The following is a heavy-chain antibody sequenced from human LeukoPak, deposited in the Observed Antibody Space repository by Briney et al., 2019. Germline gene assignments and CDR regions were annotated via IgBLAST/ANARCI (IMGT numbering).Heavy chain of an antibody. V-gene: IGHV3-11*05. J-gene: IGHJ6*02. Sequence: PGGSLRLSCAASEFSFSDYYMSWIRQAPGKGLEWVSYISSSSSDTDYADSVKGRFTISRDNAKNSLFLQMNSLGAEDTAVYYCARGHHGMEVWGRGTTVTVSS. CDR2: ISSSSSDT. CDR1: EFSFSDYY. CDR3: ARGHHGMEV.